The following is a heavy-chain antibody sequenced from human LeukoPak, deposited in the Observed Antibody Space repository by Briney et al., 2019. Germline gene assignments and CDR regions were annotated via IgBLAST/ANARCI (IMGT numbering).Heavy chain of an antibody. J-gene: IGHJ4*02. V-gene: IGHV4-4*02. CDR2: IYHSGST. Sequence: PSETLSLTCDVSGGSISSSNWWSWVRQPPGKGLEWIGEIYHSGSTNYNPSLKSRVSISVDKSKNQFSLKLSSGTAADTAVYYCASGMGGVGTLALGYWGQGTLVIVSS. D-gene: IGHD1-26*01. CDR1: GGSISSSNW. CDR3: ASGMGGVGTLALGY.